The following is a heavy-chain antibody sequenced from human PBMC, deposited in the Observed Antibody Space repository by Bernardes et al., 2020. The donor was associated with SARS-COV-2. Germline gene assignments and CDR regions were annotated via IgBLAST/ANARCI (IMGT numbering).Heavy chain of an antibody. D-gene: IGHD2-2*01. J-gene: IGHJ3*02. CDR2: ISAYNGNT. Sequence: ASVKVSCKASGYTFTSYGISWVRQAPGQGLEWMGWISAYNGNTNYAQKLQGRVTMTTDTSTSTAYMELRSLRSDDTAVYYCARYKSLRYCSSTSCSDAFDIWGQGTIVTVSS. V-gene: IGHV1-18*01. CDR3: ARYKSLRYCSSTSCSDAFDI. CDR1: GYTFTSYG.